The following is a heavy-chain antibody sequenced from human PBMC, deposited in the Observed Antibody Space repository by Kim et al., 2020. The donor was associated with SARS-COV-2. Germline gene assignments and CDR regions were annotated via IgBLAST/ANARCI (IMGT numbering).Heavy chain of an antibody. CDR3: ARAGVVADAFDI. J-gene: IGHJ3*02. Sequence: YDADDVKGRFTISGDKSNNTLYLQMNSMRAEDTAVYYCARAGVVADAFDIWGQGTMVTVSS. V-gene: IGHV3-66*01. D-gene: IGHD2-15*01.